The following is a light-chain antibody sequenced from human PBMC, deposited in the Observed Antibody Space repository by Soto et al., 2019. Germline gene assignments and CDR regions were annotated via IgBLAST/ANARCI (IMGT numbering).Light chain of an antibody. CDR2: GAS. CDR3: QHDGISPPWT. CDR1: QSISGTY. Sequence: EIVLTQSPGTLSLSPGERATLSCRASQSISGTYLAWYQQKPGRAPRILIYGASNRATGIPDRFSGSGSGTEFPLTISRLEPEDFAVYYCQHDGISPPWTFGQGTKVEIK. V-gene: IGKV3-20*01. J-gene: IGKJ1*01.